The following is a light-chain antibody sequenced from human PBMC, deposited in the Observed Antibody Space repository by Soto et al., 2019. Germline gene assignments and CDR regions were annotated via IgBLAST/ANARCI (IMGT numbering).Light chain of an antibody. CDR1: QSVNQK. CDR2: VAS. J-gene: IGKJ5*01. V-gene: IGKV3-15*01. Sequence: EVVLTQSPATLSVSPGERATLSCRASQSVNQKLGWYQQKPGQAPRLLIYVASYRATGIPARFSGSGSGTEYTLTISNLQAEDFAVYYCQQFNNWPHTFGQGRRLAI. CDR3: QQFNNWPHT.